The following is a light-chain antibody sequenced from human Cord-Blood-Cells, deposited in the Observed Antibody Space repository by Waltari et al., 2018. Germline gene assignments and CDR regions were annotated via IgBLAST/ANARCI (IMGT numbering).Light chain of an antibody. CDR2: EVS. J-gene: IGLJ3*02. CDR3: SSYAGSNNLV. CDR1: NSDVGGYNY. Sequence: QSPLPHPPSASGSPGQSVTISCTGTNSDVGGYNYVSWYQQHPGKAPKPMIYEVSKRPSGVPDRFSGSKSGNTASLTVSGLQAEDEADYYCSSYAGSNNLVFGGGTKLTVL. V-gene: IGLV2-8*01.